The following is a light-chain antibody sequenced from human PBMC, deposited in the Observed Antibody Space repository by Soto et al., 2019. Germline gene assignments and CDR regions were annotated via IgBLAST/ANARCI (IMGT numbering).Light chain of an antibody. CDR2: KAS. J-gene: IGKJ1*01. CDR3: QQSYSTPWT. V-gene: IGKV1-5*03. Sequence: DIQMTQSPSTLSASVGDRVTITCRASQSISSWLAWYQQKPGKAPKVLIYKASSLESGVPSRFSGSGSGTEFTLTISSLQPEDFATYYCQQSYSTPWTFGQGTKVDIK. CDR1: QSISSW.